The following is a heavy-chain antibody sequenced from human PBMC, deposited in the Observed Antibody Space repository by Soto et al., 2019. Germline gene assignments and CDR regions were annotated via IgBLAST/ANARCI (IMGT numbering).Heavy chain of an antibody. D-gene: IGHD6-13*01. J-gene: IGHJ6*02. V-gene: IGHV3-72*01. CDR2: SRNKRNSYTT. CDR1: GFTVSAHY. Sequence: EVQLVESGGGLVQPGGSLRLSCAASGFTVSAHYMDWVRQAPGKGLEWIGRSRNKRNSYTTEYAASGKGRFTISRDDSKNSVYLQMISVKTEDTAVYYCGRGEATAGHDCYHGLDVWGQGTTVTVTS. CDR3: GRGEATAGHDCYHGLDV.